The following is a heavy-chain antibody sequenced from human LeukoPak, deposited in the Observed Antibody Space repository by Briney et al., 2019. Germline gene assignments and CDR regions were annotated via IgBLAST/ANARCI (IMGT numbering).Heavy chain of an antibody. CDR1: QFTFSNYW. Sequence: GGSLRLSCAASQFTFSNYWMHWVRQAPGKGLVWVSRISTDGTRTDYADSVKGRFTISRDNAKNSLYLQMNSLRTEDTAVYYCAKDRWLQGYFDYWGQGTLVTVSS. D-gene: IGHD5-24*01. CDR3: AKDRWLQGYFDY. J-gene: IGHJ4*02. CDR2: ISTDGTRT. V-gene: IGHV3-74*01.